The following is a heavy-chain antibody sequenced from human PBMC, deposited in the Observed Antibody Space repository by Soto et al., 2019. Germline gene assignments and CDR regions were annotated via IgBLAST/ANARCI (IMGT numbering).Heavy chain of an antibody. J-gene: IGHJ6*02. D-gene: IGHD6-13*01. Sequence: QITLKESGPTLVKPTQTLTLTCTFSGFSLTSGVVGVGWIRQPPGEALEWLALIYWNDEQYYNPSLRNRLTTTSDTSKTQVVLTMTNMDPVDTATYYCAHRLPGPSGYDVWGQGTTVTVSS. CDR3: AHRLPGPSGYDV. CDR2: IYWNDEQ. CDR1: GFSLTSGVVG. V-gene: IGHV2-5*01.